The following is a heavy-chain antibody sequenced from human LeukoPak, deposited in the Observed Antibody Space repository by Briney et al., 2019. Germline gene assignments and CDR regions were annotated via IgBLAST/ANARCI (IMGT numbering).Heavy chain of an antibody. J-gene: IGHJ4*02. CDR2: INPNSGGT. V-gene: IGHV1-2*02. Sequence: ASVKVSCKASGYTFTGYYMHWVRQAPGQGLEWMGWINPNSGGTNYAQKFQGRVTMTRDTSISTAYMELSRLRSDDTAVYYCARDLVGGYDCFRGLVSWGQGTLVTVSS. CDR3: ARDLVGGYDCFRGLVS. D-gene: IGHD5-12*01. CDR1: GYTFTGYY.